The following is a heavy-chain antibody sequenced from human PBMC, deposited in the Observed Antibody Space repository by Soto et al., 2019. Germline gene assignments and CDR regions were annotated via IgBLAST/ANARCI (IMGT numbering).Heavy chain of an antibody. CDR1: GGSISSGDYY. D-gene: IGHD2-21*02. J-gene: IGHJ6*02. V-gene: IGHV4-30-4*02. CDR2: IYYSGST. CDR3: ARDLWGYCGADCYPLDV. Sequence: SETLSLTCTVSGGSISSGDYYWSWIRQPPGKGLEWIGYIYYSGSTYYNPSLKSRVTISVDTSKNQFSLKLNSVTAADTAVYYCARDLWGYCGADCYPLDVWGQGTTVTXSS.